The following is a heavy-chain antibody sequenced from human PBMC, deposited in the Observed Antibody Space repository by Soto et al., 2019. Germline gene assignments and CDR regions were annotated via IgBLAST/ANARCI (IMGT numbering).Heavy chain of an antibody. D-gene: IGHD3-3*01. J-gene: IGHJ4*02. V-gene: IGHV3-11*01. CDR1: GFTFSDYY. Sequence: QVQLVESGGGLVKPGGSLRLSCAASGFTFSDYYMGWVRQAPGKGLEWVSYISGTGGTIYYADSVKGRFTISRDNGKNSLYLQMNSVRAEDTAVVYCVRDGLVNLDDDLWGGFFDCWGQGTLVTVSS. CDR3: VRDGLVNLDDDLWGGFFDC. CDR2: ISGTGGTI.